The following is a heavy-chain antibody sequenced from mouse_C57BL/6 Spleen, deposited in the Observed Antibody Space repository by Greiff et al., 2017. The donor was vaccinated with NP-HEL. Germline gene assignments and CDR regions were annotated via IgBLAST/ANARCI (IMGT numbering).Heavy chain of an antibody. CDR1: GFTFSDYY. Sequence: EVKLVESEGGLVQPGSSMKLSCTASGFTFSDYYMAWVRQVPEKGLEWVANINYDGSSTYYLDSLKSRFIISRDNAKNILYLQMSSLKSEDTATYYCARGGRYYYGSSYEYFDVWGTGTTVTVSS. V-gene: IGHV5-16*01. D-gene: IGHD1-1*01. J-gene: IGHJ1*03. CDR2: INYDGSST. CDR3: ARGGRYYYGSSYEYFDV.